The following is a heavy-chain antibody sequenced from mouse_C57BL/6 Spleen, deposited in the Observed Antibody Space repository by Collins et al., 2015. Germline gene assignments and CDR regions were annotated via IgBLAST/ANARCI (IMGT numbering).Heavy chain of an antibody. CDR2: INPYNGAT. CDR3: ARLDGYDFWFAF. D-gene: IGHD2-2*01. Sequence: EVQLQQSGPELVKPGASVKMSCKPSGYTFTDYNMHWVKQSHGRSLEWIGYINPYNGATSYNQKFMGKATLTVNKPSSTAYMELRSLTSEDSAVYYCARLDGYDFWFAFWGQGTLVTVSA. CDR1: GYTFTDYN. J-gene: IGHJ3*01. V-gene: IGHV1-22*01.